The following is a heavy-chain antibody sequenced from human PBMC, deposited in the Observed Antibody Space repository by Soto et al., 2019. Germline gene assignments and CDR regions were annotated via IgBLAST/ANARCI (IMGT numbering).Heavy chain of an antibody. V-gene: IGHV1-18*01. Sequence: GASVKVSCKASGYTFATYGFSWVRQAPGQGLEWMGWISASNGNTNYAQKLRGRVTMTTDTSTSTAYMELRSLGSDDTAVFYCARSGRSWNLREFDYWGQGTLVTVSS. J-gene: IGHJ4*02. CDR1: GYTFATYG. CDR2: ISASNGNT. D-gene: IGHD6-13*01. CDR3: ARSGRSWNLREFDY.